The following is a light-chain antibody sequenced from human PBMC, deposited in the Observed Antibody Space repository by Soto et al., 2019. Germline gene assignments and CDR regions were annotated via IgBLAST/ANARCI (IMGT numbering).Light chain of an antibody. CDR1: FSNIGDNA. CDR2: LND. V-gene: IGLV1-44*01. J-gene: IGLJ1*01. Sequence: QSVLTQPPSLSATPGQRVNISCSGSFSNIGDNAVNWYQQLPGAAPKLLIYLNDQRPSGVPDRFSGSQSGTSAFLAISGLQSEDEADYYCAAWDDSLNALFGTGTKLTVL. CDR3: AAWDDSLNAL.